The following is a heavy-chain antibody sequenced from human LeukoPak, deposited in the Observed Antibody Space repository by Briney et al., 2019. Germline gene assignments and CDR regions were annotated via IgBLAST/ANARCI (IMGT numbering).Heavy chain of an antibody. J-gene: IGHJ4*02. V-gene: IGHV3-21*01. CDR2: ISSSSSYI. CDR1: GFTFSKYN. D-gene: IGHD6-19*01. Sequence: GGSLRLSCAASGFTFSKYNMNWVRQAPGKGLEWVSSISSSSSYIYYADSVKGRFTISRDNTKNSLSLQMNSLRAEDTAVYYCARDYIAVAGTVGYFDYWGQGTLVTVSS. CDR3: ARDYIAVAGTVGYFDY.